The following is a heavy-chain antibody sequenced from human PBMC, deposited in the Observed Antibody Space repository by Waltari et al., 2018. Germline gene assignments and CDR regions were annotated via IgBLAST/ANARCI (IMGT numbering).Heavy chain of an antibody. J-gene: IGHJ6*02. CDR2: IWYDGSNK. V-gene: IGHV3-33*01. D-gene: IGHD2-2*01. CDR1: GFTFSSYG. CDR3: ARPIVVPAAMRDFYYYYGMDV. Sequence: QVQLVESGGGVVQPGRSLRLSCAASGFTFSSYGMHWVRQAPGKGLEWVAVIWYDGSNKYYADSVKGRFTISRDNSKNTLYLQMNSLRAEDTAVYYCARPIVVPAAMRDFYYYYGMDVWGQGTTVTVSS.